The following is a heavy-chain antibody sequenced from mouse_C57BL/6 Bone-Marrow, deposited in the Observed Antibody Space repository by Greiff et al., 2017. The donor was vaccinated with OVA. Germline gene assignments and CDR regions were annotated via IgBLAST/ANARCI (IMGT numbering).Heavy chain of an antibody. CDR2: ILPGSGST. CDR3: ALYDGYPRCWYFGV. CDR1: GYTFTGYW. J-gene: IGHJ1*03. D-gene: IGHD2-3*01. Sequence: QVQLQQSGAELMKPGASVKLSCKATGYTFTGYWIEWVKQRPGHGLEWIGEILPGSGSTNYNEKLKGKATFTADTSSNTAYMQLSRLTTEDSAIYYCALYDGYPRCWYFGVWGTGATVTVSS. V-gene: IGHV1-9*01.